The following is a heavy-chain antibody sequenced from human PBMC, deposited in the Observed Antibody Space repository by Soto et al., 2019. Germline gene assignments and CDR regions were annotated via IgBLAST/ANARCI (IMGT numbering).Heavy chain of an antibody. D-gene: IGHD1-1*01. CDR1: GFTFSSYA. V-gene: IGHV3-23*01. J-gene: IGHJ6*02. Sequence: EEQLLESGGGLVQPGGSLRLSCAASGFTFSSYAMSWVRQAPGKGLEWVSVIRSSGDRTYYADSVKGRFTISRDNSKNTLYMQMNSLRAEDTAVYYCAKQQGPGTPYYYAMDVWGQGTTVTVSS. CDR2: IRSSGDRT. CDR3: AKQQGPGTPYYYAMDV.